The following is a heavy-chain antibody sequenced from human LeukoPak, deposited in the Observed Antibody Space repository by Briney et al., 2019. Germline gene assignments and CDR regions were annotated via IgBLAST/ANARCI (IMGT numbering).Heavy chain of an antibody. CDR2: MYSGGST. V-gene: IGHV3-53*01. J-gene: IGHJ5*02. Sequence: GGSLRLSCAASGFTVSSNYLSWVRQAPGKGLEWVSVMYSGGSTFYADSVKGRFTISRDNSKNTLNLQMNSLRAEDTAIYYCALHINGDYESRFDPWGQGTLVTVSS. CDR1: GFTVSSNY. CDR3: ALHINGDYESRFDP. D-gene: IGHD4-17*01.